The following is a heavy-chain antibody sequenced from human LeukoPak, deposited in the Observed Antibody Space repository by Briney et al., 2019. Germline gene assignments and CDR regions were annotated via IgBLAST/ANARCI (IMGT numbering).Heavy chain of an antibody. CDR3: ARGRFLEWLSKGNYYYMDV. CDR2: IKHSGST. CDR1: GGSFSGYY. V-gene: IGHV4-34*01. J-gene: IGHJ6*03. D-gene: IGHD3-3*01. Sequence: SETLSLTCAVYGGSFSGYYWSWIRQPPGKGLEGSGEIKHSGSTNYNPSLKSRVTISVDTSKNQFSLKLSSVTAADTAVYYCARGRFLEWLSKGNYYYMDVWGKGTTVTVSS.